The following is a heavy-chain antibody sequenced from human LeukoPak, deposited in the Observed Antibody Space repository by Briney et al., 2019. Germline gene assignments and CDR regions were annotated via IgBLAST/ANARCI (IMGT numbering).Heavy chain of an antibody. Sequence: ASVKVSCKASGYTFTGYYMHWVRQAPGQGLEWMGIISPSGASTTYAQKFQGRVTMTRDMSISTAYMELSRLRSDDTAVYYCARGDYGSGSHYSPNSYHMDVWGKGTTVTVSS. CDR2: ISPSGAST. J-gene: IGHJ6*03. CDR3: ARGDYGSGSHYSPNSYHMDV. D-gene: IGHD3-10*01. V-gene: IGHV1-46*01. CDR1: GYTFTGYY.